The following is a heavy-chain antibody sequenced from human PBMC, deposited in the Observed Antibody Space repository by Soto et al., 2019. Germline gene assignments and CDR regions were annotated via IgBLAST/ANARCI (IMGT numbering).Heavy chain of an antibody. V-gene: IGHV1-3*01. CDR1: GYTFPSHS. J-gene: IGHJ3*02. CDR3: ARESAIVVGAFDI. D-gene: IGHD3-22*01. Sequence: QVQLVQSGAEVKKPGASVKVSCKASGYTFPSHSIHWVRQAPGQGLEWMGWINAGNGHTNYSQRFQGRVTITRDTSASTAYMDLNNLRSEDTSVYYRARESAIVVGAFDIWGQGTMVTVSS. CDR2: INAGNGHT.